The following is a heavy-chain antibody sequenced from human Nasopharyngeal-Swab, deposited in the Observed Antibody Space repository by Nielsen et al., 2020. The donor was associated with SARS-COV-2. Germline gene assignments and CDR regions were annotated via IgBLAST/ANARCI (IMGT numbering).Heavy chain of an antibody. CDR1: GFTFSDYY. CDR2: ISSSGSTI. V-gene: IGHV3-11*01. D-gene: IGHD5-24*01. J-gene: IGHJ3*02. Sequence: GESLKISCAASGFTFSDYYMSWIRQAPGKGLEWVSYISSSGSTIYYADSVKGRFTISRDNAKNSLSLQMNSLRAEDTAFYYCARDTGDGYNPPYAFDIWGQGTMVTVSS. CDR3: ARDTGDGYNPPYAFDI.